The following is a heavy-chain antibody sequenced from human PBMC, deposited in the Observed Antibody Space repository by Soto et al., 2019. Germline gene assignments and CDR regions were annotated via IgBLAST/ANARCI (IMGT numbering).Heavy chain of an antibody. V-gene: IGHV4-34*01. Sequence: SETLSLTXAVYGGSFSGYYWSWIRQPPGKGLEWIGEINHSGRTNYNPSLKSRVTISVDTSKNQFSLKLSSVTAADTAVYYCARGTGVGYYYGMDVWGQGTTVTAP. CDR1: GGSFSGYY. CDR3: ARGTGVGYYYGMDV. D-gene: IGHD2-8*01. J-gene: IGHJ6*02. CDR2: INHSGRT.